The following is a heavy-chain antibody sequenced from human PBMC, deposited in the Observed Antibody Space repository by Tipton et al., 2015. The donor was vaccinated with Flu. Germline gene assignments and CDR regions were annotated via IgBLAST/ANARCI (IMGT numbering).Heavy chain of an antibody. CDR3: ARDRGWFGELDGFDP. D-gene: IGHD3-10*01. V-gene: IGHV4-39*07. J-gene: IGHJ5*02. CDR2: ISYTGST. Sequence: TLSLTCSISGGFITSSSYYWGWIRQPPGKGLEWIGSISYTGSTYYNPSLQRRVTISLDTSKNQFSVNLTSVTAADTAVYYCARDRGWFGELDGFDPWGQGTLVTVSS. CDR1: GGFITSSSYY.